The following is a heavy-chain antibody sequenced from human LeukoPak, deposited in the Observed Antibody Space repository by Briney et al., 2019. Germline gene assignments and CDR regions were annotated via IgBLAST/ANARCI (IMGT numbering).Heavy chain of an antibody. D-gene: IGHD2-21*02. CDR3: ARGARYCGGDCYLNWFDP. V-gene: IGHV4-59*01. CDR1: GGSIRSYY. J-gene: IGHJ5*02. Sequence: SETLSLTCTVSGGSIRSYYWSWIRQPPGKGLEWIGYIYYSGNTNYNPSLKSRVTISVDTSKNQFSLKLSSVTAADTAVYYCARGARYCGGDCYLNWFDPWGQGTLVTVSS. CDR2: IYYSGNT.